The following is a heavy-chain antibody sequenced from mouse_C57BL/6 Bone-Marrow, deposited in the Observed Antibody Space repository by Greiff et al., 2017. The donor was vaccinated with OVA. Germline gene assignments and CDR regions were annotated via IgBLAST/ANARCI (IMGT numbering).Heavy chain of an antibody. CDR1: GYTFTDYY. V-gene: IGHV1-75*01. CDR3: ARDATGVDGY. J-gene: IGHJ2*01. D-gene: IGHD1-1*01. Sequence: ESGPELVKPGASVKISCKASGYTFTDYYINWVKQRPGQGLEWIGWIFPGSGSTYYTEKFKGKATLTVDKSSSTAYMLRSSLTSEDSAVDFCARDATGVDGYWGQGTTLTVSA. CDR2: IFPGSGST.